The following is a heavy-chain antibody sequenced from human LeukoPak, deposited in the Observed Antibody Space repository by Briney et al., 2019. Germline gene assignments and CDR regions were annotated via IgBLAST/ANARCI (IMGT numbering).Heavy chain of an antibody. D-gene: IGHD7-27*01. CDR3: ARRGSNWGYYFDY. J-gene: IGHJ4*02. V-gene: IGHV4-59*12. CDR2: IYYSGST. CDR1: AGSISSYY. Sequence: SQTLSPTCTVSAGSISSYYWSWIRPPPRKGLGWIGYIYYSGSTKYTPSLESRVHISVDTSQVQFSLMLRSVTAADTAVYYCARRGSNWGYYFDYWGQGTLVTVSS.